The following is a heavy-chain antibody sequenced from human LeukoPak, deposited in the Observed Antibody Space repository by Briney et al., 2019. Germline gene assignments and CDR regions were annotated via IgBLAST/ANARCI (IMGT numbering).Heavy chain of an antibody. CDR1: GGSISSNY. D-gene: IGHD5-18*01. Sequence: PSETLSLTCSVSGGSISSNYWSWIRQPPGKGLEWIGYTHHSGSTSYNPSLKSRITISLDTSNNQFSLKLNSVTAADTAVYYCARSTGYSYVDFHYWGQGTLVTVSS. CDR2: THHSGST. CDR3: ARSTGYSYVDFHY. J-gene: IGHJ4*02. V-gene: IGHV4-59*01.